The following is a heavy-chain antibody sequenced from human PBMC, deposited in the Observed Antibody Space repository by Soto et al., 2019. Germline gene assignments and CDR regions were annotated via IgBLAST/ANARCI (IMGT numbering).Heavy chain of an antibody. CDR2: IYYSGST. D-gene: IGHD3-22*01. J-gene: IGHJ4*02. CDR1: GGSISSYY. Sequence: TSETLSLTCTVSGGSISSYYWNWIRQPPGKGLEWIGYIYYSGSTNYNPSLKSRVTISVDTSKNQFSLKLSSVTAADTAVYYCARVDYYDRSGSIDYWGQGTLVTVYS. V-gene: IGHV4-59*01. CDR3: ARVDYYDRSGSIDY.